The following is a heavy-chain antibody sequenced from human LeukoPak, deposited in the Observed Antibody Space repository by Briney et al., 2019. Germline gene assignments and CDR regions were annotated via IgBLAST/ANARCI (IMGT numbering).Heavy chain of an antibody. CDR1: GFTFSSYA. Sequence: GSLRLSCAASGFTFSSYAMHWVRQPPGKGLEWIGEINHSGSTNYNPSLKSRVTISVDTSKNQFSLKLSSVTAADTAVYYCASAEPTYYGSGSYLSWGQGTLVTVSS. V-gene: IGHV4-34*01. D-gene: IGHD3-10*01. J-gene: IGHJ5*02. CDR2: INHSGST. CDR3: ASAEPTYYGSGSYLS.